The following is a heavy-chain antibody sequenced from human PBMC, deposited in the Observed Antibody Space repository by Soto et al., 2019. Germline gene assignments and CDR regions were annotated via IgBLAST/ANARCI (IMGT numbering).Heavy chain of an antibody. Sequence: SQTLSLTCAISGDSVSSNSAAWNWIRQSPSRGLEWLGRTYYRSKWYNDYAVSVKSRITINPDTSKNQFSLQLNSVTPEDTAVYYCARAGLFWFGEFLSLTWFDPWGQGTLVTVSS. J-gene: IGHJ5*02. D-gene: IGHD3-10*01. V-gene: IGHV6-1*01. CDR3: ARAGLFWFGEFLSLTWFDP. CDR2: TYYRSKWYN. CDR1: GDSVSSNSAA.